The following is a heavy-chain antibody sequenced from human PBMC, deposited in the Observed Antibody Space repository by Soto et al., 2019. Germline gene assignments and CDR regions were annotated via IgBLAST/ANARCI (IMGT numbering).Heavy chain of an antibody. V-gene: IGHV1-18*01. Sequence: QVQLVQSGAEVKKPGASVKVSCKASGFSFTTYGVTWVRQAPGQGLEWMGGITVDNGNTHYAQNLQGRVTMTTDTSTNTAYMELWRLRSDDTAVYYCARGYSYGSYWYFDLWGRGTLVTVSS. CDR1: GFSFTTYG. J-gene: IGHJ2*01. CDR2: ITVDNGNT. D-gene: IGHD5-18*01. CDR3: ARGYSYGSYWYFDL.